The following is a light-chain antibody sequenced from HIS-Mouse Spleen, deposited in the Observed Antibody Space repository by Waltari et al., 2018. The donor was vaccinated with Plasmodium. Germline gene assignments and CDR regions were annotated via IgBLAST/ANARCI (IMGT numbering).Light chain of an antibody. CDR1: TGDVGSSNL. Sequence: QSALTQPASVSGSPGQSITISCTGTTGDVGSSNLVSWYQQHPGKAPNLMIYEGSKRPSGVSNRFSGSKSGNTASLTISGLQAEDEADYYCCSYAGSSTNWVFGGGTKLTVL. CDR2: EGS. V-gene: IGLV2-23*01. J-gene: IGLJ3*02. CDR3: CSYAGSSTNWV.